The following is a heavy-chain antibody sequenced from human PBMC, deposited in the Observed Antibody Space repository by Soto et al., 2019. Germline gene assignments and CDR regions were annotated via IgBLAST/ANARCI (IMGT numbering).Heavy chain of an antibody. CDR3: ARGILSDYDCWSGYYTFDY. D-gene: IGHD3-3*01. CDR2: INPNSGGT. CDR1: GYTFTGYY. Sequence: AASVKVSCKASGYTFTGYYMHWVRQAPGQGLEWMGWINPNSGGTNYAQKFQGRVTMTRDNSISTAYMELSRLRSDDTAVYYCARGILSDYDCWSGYYTFDYWGQGTLVTVSS. J-gene: IGHJ4*02. V-gene: IGHV1-2*02.